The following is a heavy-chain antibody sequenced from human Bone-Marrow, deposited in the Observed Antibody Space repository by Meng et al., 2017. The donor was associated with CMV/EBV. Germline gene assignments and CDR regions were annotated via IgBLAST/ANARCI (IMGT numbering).Heavy chain of an antibody. CDR2: INSDGSST. Sequence: GESLKISCAASGFTFSSYWMHWVRQAPGKGLVWVSRINSDGSSTSYADFVKGRFTISRDNAKNTLYLQMNSLRADDTAVYYCARYNWKGFDYWGQGTLVTVSS. V-gene: IGHV3-74*01. D-gene: IGHD1-1*01. J-gene: IGHJ4*02. CDR3: ARYNWKGFDY. CDR1: GFTFSSYW.